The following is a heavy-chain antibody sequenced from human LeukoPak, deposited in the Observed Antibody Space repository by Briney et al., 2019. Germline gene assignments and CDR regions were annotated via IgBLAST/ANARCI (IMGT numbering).Heavy chain of an antibody. CDR2: ISYDGSNK. D-gene: IGHD1-1*01. J-gene: IGHJ5*02. Sequence: GGSLRLSCAASGFTFSSYAMHWVRQAPGKGLEWVAVISYDGSNKYYADSVKGRFTISRDNSKNTLYLQMNSLRVEDTAVYYCARDPTRYNWNDEPYNWFDPWGQGTQVTVSS. CDR3: ARDPTRYNWNDEPYNWFDP. V-gene: IGHV3-30-3*01. CDR1: GFTFSSYA.